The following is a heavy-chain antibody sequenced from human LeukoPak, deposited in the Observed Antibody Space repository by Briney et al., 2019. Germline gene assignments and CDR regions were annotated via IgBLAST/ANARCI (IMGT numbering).Heavy chain of an antibody. V-gene: IGHV4-30-4*01. D-gene: IGHD3-22*01. CDR1: GGSISSGDYY. Sequence: SETLSLTCTVSGGSISSGDYYWSWIRQPPGKGLEWIGYIYYSGSTYYNPSLKSRVTISVDTSKNQFSLKLSSVTAADTAVYYCAGDRDRDYYDSGNWFDPWGQGTLVTVSS. CDR2: IYYSGST. J-gene: IGHJ5*02. CDR3: AGDRDRDYYDSGNWFDP.